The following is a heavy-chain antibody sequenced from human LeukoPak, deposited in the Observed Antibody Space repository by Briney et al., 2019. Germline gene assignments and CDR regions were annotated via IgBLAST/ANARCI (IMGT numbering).Heavy chain of an antibody. CDR2: INHSGST. D-gene: IGHD2-2*01. V-gene: IGHV4-34*01. Sequence: SETLSLTCAVYGGSFSGYYWSWIRQPPGKGLEWIGEINHSGSTNYNPSLKSRVTISVDTSKNQFSLKLSSVTAADTAVYYCASGGRRYQLQKNDYYYYGMDVWGQGTTVTVSS. J-gene: IGHJ6*02. CDR1: GGSFSGYY. CDR3: ASGGRRYQLQKNDYYYYGMDV.